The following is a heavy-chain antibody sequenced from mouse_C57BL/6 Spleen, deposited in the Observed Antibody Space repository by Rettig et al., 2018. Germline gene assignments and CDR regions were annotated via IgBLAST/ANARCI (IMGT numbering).Heavy chain of an antibody. V-gene: IGHV1-22*01. CDR3: ARGDYYGSTWGYFDV. J-gene: IGHJ1*03. CDR2: INPNNGGT. Sequence: QSHGKSLEWIGYINPNNGGTSYNQKFKGKATLTVNKSSSTAYMELRSLTSEDSAVYYCARGDYYGSTWGYFDVWGTGTTVTVSS. D-gene: IGHD1-1*01.